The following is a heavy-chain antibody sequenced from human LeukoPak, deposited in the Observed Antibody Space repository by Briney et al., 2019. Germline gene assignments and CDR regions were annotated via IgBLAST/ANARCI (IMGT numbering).Heavy chain of an antibody. CDR1: GGSISSSSYY. D-gene: IGHD3-22*01. CDR3: ARSDDSSGLEFDY. J-gene: IGHJ4*02. CDR2: IYYSGST. V-gene: IGHV4-61*05. Sequence: TSETLSLTCTVSGGSISSSSYYWGWIRQPPGKGLEWIGYIYYSGSTNYNPSLKSRVTISVDTSKNQFSLKLSSVTAADTAVYYCARSDDSSGLEFDYWGQGTLVTVSS.